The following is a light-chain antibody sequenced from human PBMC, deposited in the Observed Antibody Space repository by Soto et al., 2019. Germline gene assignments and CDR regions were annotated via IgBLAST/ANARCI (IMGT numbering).Light chain of an antibody. J-gene: IGKJ1*01. V-gene: IGKV1-9*01. CDR1: QGISSY. Sequence: DIQLTQSPSFLSASVGDRVTITCRASQGISSYLAWYQQKPGKAPKLLIYAASTLQSGVPSRFSGSGSGTEFPLTISSLQPEDFATYYCQQLNSYPRTFGKGTKVDIK. CDR2: AAS. CDR3: QQLNSYPRT.